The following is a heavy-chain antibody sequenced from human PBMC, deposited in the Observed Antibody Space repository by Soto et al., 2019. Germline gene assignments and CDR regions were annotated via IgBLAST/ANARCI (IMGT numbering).Heavy chain of an antibody. CDR3: ARERGGGILYYYYGMDV. Sequence: EVQLVESGGGLVQPGGSLRLSCAASGFTFSSYDMHWVRQATGKGLEWVSAIGTAGDTYYPGSVKGRFTISRENAKNSLYLQMNSLRAEDTAVYYCARERGGGILYYYYGMDVWGQGTTVTVSS. D-gene: IGHD1-1*01. V-gene: IGHV3-13*01. CDR2: IGTAGDT. CDR1: GFTFSSYD. J-gene: IGHJ6*02.